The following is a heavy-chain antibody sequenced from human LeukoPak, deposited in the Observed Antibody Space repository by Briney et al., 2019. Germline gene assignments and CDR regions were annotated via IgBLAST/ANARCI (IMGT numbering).Heavy chain of an antibody. CDR2: INHSGST. CDR1: GGSFSGYY. V-gene: IGHV4-34*01. D-gene: IGHD2-21*01. CDR3: ARVAKACGGDCYSDAFDV. Sequence: SETLSLTCAVYGGSFSGYYWSWIRQPPGKGLEWIGEINHSGSTNYNPSLKSRVTISVDTSKNQFSLKLSSVTAADTAVYYCARVAKACGGDCYSDAFDVWGQGTMVTVSS. J-gene: IGHJ3*01.